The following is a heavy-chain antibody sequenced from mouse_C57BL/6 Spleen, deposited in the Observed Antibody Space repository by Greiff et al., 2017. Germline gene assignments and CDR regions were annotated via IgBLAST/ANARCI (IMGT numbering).Heavy chain of an antibody. Sequence: QVQLQQPGAELVKPGASVKMSCKASGYTFTSYWITWVKQRPGQGLEWIGDIYPGSGSTNYNEKFKSKATLTVDTSSSTAYMQLSSLTSEDSAVYYCARGADYPKYFDYWGQGTTLTVSS. CDR2: IYPGSGST. CDR3: ARGADYPKYFDY. J-gene: IGHJ2*01. D-gene: IGHD2-4*01. CDR1: GYTFTSYW. V-gene: IGHV1-55*01.